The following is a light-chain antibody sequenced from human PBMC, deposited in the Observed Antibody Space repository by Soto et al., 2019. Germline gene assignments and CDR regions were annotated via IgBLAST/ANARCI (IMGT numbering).Light chain of an antibody. CDR2: DNN. J-gene: IGLJ2*01. CDR3: GTWDSSLSVVV. CDR1: NSNIWNNY. Sequence: QSVLTQPPSVSEAPGQKVTISCSGNNSNIWNNYVSWYQQLPGTAPKLLIYDNNRRPSGIPDRFSGSKSGTSATLGITGLQTGDEADYYCGTWDSSLSVVVFGGGTKVTVL. V-gene: IGLV1-51*01.